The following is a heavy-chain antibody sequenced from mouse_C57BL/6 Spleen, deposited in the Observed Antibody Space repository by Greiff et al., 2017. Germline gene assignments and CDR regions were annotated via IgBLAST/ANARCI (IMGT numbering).Heavy chain of an antibody. CDR2: IYPRSGNT. CDR3: ARRGGPGDFDY. CDR1: GYTFTSYG. V-gene: IGHV1-81*01. J-gene: IGHJ2*01. Sequence: QVQLKESGAELARPGASVKLSCKASGYTFTSYGISWVKQRTGQGLEWIGEIYPRSGNTYYNEKFKGKATLTADKSSSTAYMELRSLTSEDSAVYFCARRGGPGDFDYWGQGTTLTVSS. D-gene: IGHD3-3*01.